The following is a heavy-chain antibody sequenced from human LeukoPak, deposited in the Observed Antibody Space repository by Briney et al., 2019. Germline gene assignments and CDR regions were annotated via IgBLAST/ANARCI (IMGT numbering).Heavy chain of an antibody. CDR3: ARLYGSERSRFDY. J-gene: IGHJ4*02. Sequence: GESLKISCKGFGYSFTSYWIGWVRQMPGKGLEWMGIIYPSDSDIRYSPSFQGQVTISADKSISTAYLQWSSLKASDTAMYYCARLYGSERSRFDYWGQGTLVTVSS. CDR1: GYSFTSYW. CDR2: IYPSDSDI. V-gene: IGHV5-51*01. D-gene: IGHD3-10*01.